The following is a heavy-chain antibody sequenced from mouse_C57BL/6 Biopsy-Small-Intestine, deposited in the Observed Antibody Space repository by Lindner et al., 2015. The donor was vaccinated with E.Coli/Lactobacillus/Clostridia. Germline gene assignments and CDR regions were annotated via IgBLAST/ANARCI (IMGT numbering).Heavy chain of an antibody. CDR3: VRRRDYYDGTYDY. V-gene: IGHV5-17*01. J-gene: IGHJ3*01. D-gene: IGHD1-1*01. CDR1: GFTFSDYG. CDR2: ISSGSRFI. Sequence: VQLQESGGGLVKPGGSRKLSCAASGFTFSDYGMHWVRQAPEKRLEWVAYISSGSRFIFYADKVKGRFTISRDNAKNTLFLQMTSLRSEDTAIYYCVRRRDYYDGTYDYWGQGTLVTVSA.